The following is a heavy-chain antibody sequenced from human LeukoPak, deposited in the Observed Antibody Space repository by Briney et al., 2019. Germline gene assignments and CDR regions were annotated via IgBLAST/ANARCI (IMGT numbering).Heavy chain of an antibody. D-gene: IGHD1-7*01. J-gene: IGHJ4*02. CDR1: GYTFTGYY. CDR2: INPNSGGT. Sequence: ASVKVSCKASGYTFTGYYMHWVRQAPGQGLEWMGWINPNSGGTNYAQKFQGRVTMTRDTSISTAYRELSRLRSDDTAVYYCARGTSEGRYYFDYWGQGTLVTVSS. CDR3: ARGTSEGRYYFDY. V-gene: IGHV1-2*02.